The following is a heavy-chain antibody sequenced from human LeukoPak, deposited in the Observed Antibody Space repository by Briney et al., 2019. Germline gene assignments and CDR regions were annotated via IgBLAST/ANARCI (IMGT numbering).Heavy chain of an antibody. J-gene: IGHJ4*02. CDR2: VSTYNDKK. CDR3: ARHSGSYAFDY. V-gene: IGHV1-18*01. Sequence: ASVKVSCKTSGYRFTSYGISWVRQPPGQGLEWMGWVSTYNDKKDYAQKFQGRVIMTTDTSTTTAYMELGSLRSDDTAVYYCARHSGSYAFDYWGQGTLVTVSS. D-gene: IGHD1-26*01. CDR1: GYRFTSYG.